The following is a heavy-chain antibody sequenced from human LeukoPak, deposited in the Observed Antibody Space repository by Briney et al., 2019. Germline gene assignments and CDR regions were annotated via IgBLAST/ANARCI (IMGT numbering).Heavy chain of an antibody. Sequence: SVKVSCKASGGTFSSYAISWVRQAPGQGLEWMGRIIPILGIANYAQKFQGRVTITADKSTSTAYMELSSLRSEDTAVYYCASRGWLQGTHGGYYFDYWGQGTLVTVSS. V-gene: IGHV1-69*04. D-gene: IGHD5-24*01. CDR3: ASRGWLQGTHGGYYFDY. J-gene: IGHJ4*02. CDR1: GGTFSSYA. CDR2: IIPILGIA.